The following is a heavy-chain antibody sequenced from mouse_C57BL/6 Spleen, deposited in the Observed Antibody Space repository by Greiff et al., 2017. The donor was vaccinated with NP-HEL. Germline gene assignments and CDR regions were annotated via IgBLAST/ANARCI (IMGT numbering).Heavy chain of an antibody. V-gene: IGHV1-39*01. D-gene: IGHD2-1*01. J-gene: IGHJ4*01. CDR1: GYSFTDYN. Sequence: EVQLQQSGPELVKPGASVKISCKASGYSFTDYNMNWVKQSNGKSLEWIGVINPNYGTTSYNQKFKGKATLTVDQSSSTAYMQLNSLTSEDSAVYYCAYYGNYADYYAMDYWGQGTSVTVSS. CDR2: INPNYGTT. CDR3: AYYGNYADYYAMDY.